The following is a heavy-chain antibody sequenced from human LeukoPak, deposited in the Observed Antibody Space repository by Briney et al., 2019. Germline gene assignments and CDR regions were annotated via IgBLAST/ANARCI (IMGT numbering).Heavy chain of an antibody. Sequence: STYYADSVKGRFTISRDNSQNTLYLQVNSLRAEDTAVYYCARDRGGRYGPYYFDYWGQGTLVTVSS. J-gene: IGHJ4*02. CDR2: ST. V-gene: IGHV3-23*01. D-gene: IGHD6-19*01. CDR3: ARDRGGRYGPYYFDY.